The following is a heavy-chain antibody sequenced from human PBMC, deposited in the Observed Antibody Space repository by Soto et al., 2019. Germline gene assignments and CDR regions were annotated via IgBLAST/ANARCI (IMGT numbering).Heavy chain of an antibody. Sequence: QVQLVESGGGVVQPGRSLRLSCAASGFTFSSYGMHWVRQAPGKGLEWVAVISYDGSNKYYADSVKGRFTISRDNSKNTLYLQMNSLRAEDTAVYYFAKEFTGYSSGWYGNYFDYWGQGTLVTVSS. D-gene: IGHD6-19*01. CDR1: GFTFSSYG. CDR2: ISYDGSNK. V-gene: IGHV3-30*18. J-gene: IGHJ4*02. CDR3: AKEFTGYSSGWYGNYFDY.